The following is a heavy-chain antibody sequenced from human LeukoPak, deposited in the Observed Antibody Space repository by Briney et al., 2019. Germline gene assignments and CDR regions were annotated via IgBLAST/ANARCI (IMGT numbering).Heavy chain of an antibody. J-gene: IGHJ6*02. Sequence: GGSLRLSCAASGFTFSTYPMIWVRQAPGKGLDPFTSISGSDGRTYYADSVKGRFTISRDNFKNMVYLQMNNLRGEDTAVYYCAKVMSTTQSFWCSMDAWGQGTSVTVSS. CDR2: ISGSDGRT. CDR1: GFTFSTYP. D-gene: IGHD5/OR15-5a*01. CDR3: AKVMSTTQSFWCSMDA. V-gene: IGHV3-23*01.